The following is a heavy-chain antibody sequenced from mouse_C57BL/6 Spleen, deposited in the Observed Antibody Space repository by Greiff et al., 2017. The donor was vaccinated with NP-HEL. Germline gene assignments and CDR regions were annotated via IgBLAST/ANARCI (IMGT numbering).Heavy chain of an antibody. CDR1: GYTFTSYW. CDR3: ASPDYGNYAHSFDV. Sequence: QVQLQQPGAELVKPGASVKLSCKASGYTFTSYWMHWVKQRPGQGLEWIGMIHPNSGSTNYNEKFKSKATLTVDKSSSTAYMQLSSLTSEDSAVYYCASPDYGNYAHSFDVWGTGTTVTVSS. CDR2: IHPNSGST. J-gene: IGHJ1*03. D-gene: IGHD2-1*01. V-gene: IGHV1-64*01.